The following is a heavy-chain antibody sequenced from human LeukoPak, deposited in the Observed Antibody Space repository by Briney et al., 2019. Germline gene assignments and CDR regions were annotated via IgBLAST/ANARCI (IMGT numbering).Heavy chain of an antibody. J-gene: IGHJ6*03. V-gene: IGHV1-8*03. CDR2: MNPNSGNT. Sequence: ASLKVSCKASGYTFTDYFLHWVRRAPGQGLEWMGWMNPNSGNTGYAQKFQGRVTITRNTSISTAYMELSSLRSEDTAVYYCARGSGLETNYYYYYMDVWGKGTTVTVSS. D-gene: IGHD6-19*01. CDR1: GYTFTDYF. CDR3: ARGSGLETNYYYYYMDV.